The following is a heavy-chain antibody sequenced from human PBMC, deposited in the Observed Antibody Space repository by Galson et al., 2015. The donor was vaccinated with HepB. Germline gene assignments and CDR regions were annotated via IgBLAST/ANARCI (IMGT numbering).Heavy chain of an antibody. CDR2: IDPEDGEA. J-gene: IGHJ5*02. D-gene: IGHD3-10*01. Sequence: SVKVSCKVSGYTLSELVINWVRQAPGKGLEWMGAIDPEDGEADYAQKLQGRVTMTEDKSTDTAYMELTTLKSDDTAVYYCAAGSLGSWGQGTLVIVSA. CDR1: GYTLSELV. CDR3: AAGSLGS. V-gene: IGHV1-24*01.